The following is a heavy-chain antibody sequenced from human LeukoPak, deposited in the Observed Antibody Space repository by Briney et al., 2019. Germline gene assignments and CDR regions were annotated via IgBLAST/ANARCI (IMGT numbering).Heavy chain of an antibody. D-gene: IGHD5-18*01. J-gene: IGHJ4*02. CDR2: INPSGGST. Sequence: GASVKVSCKASGGTFSSYAISWVRQAPGQGLEWMGIINPSGGSTSYAQKFQGRVTMTRDTSTSTVYMELSSLRSEDTAVYCCARVLVDTAMAYDYWGQGTLVTVSS. CDR3: ARVLVDTAMAYDY. CDR1: GGTFSSYA. V-gene: IGHV1-46*01.